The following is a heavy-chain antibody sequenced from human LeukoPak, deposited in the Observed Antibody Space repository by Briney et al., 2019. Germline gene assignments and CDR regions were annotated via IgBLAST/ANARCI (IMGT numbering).Heavy chain of an antibody. CDR2: ISYDGTSK. V-gene: IGHV3-30-3*01. CDR3: AREMGGYFIAY. J-gene: IGHJ4*02. Sequence: GGSLRLSCAVSGFTFRNFAMHWVRQAPGKGLEWVTLISYDGTSKYYADSVRGRFTISRGNSKNTLSLQMNSLRAEDTAVYYCAREMGGYFIAYWGQGTLVLVSS. D-gene: IGHD2-15*01. CDR1: GFTFRNFA.